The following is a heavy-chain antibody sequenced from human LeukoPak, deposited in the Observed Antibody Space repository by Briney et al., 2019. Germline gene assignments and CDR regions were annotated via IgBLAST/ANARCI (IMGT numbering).Heavy chain of an antibody. CDR2: IYGGGST. Sequence: PGGSLRLSCAASGFTVSSHYMNWVRQAPGRGLEWVSFIYGGGSTYYADSVKGRFIISRDNSKNTLYLQINSLGADDTAVYYCAKDQDPHSYGSGSYAPFDYWGQGTLVTVSS. J-gene: IGHJ4*02. CDR3: AKDQDPHSYGSGSYAPFDY. D-gene: IGHD3-10*01. CDR1: GFTVSSHY. V-gene: IGHV3-66*01.